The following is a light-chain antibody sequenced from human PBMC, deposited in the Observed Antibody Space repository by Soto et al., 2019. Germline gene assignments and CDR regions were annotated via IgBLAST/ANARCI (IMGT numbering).Light chain of an antibody. CDR2: LGS. CDR1: QSLLHSNGYNY. CDR3: MQALQIRST. J-gene: IGKJ5*01. V-gene: IGKV2-28*01. Sequence: DLVMTQSPLSLPVTPGETASISCRSSQSLLHSNGYNYLDWYLQKPGQSPQLLIYLGSNRASGVPDRFSGSGSGTDFTLKISRVEAEDVGIYYCMQALQIRSTFGQGTRLEIK.